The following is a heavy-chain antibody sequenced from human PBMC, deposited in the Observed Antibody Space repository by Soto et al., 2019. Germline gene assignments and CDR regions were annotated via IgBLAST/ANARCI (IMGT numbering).Heavy chain of an antibody. CDR3: ASNSCGYTFYDY. D-gene: IGHD5-18*01. Sequence: QVQLQESGPGLVKPSQTLSLTCTVSGGSISSGDYYWSWIRQPPGKGLEWIGYIYYSGSTYYNPSLKSRVTISVITNKNQFSLKLSSVTAADTAVYYCASNSCGYTFYDYWGQGTLVTVSS. V-gene: IGHV4-30-4*01. J-gene: IGHJ4*02. CDR2: IYYSGST. CDR1: GGSISSGDYY.